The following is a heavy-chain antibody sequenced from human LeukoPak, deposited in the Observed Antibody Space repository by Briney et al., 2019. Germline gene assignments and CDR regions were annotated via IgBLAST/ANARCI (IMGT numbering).Heavy chain of an antibody. CDR2: ISAYNGNT. J-gene: IGHJ4*02. Sequence: ASVKVSCKASGYTFTSYGISWVRQAPGKGLEWMGWISAYNGNTNYAQKLQGRVTMTTDTSTSTAYMELRSLRSDDTAVYYCARGPELERYFDWLPKPYYFDYWGQGTLVTVSS. D-gene: IGHD3-9*01. CDR1: GYTFTSYG. V-gene: IGHV1-18*04. CDR3: ARGPELERYFDWLPKPYYFDY.